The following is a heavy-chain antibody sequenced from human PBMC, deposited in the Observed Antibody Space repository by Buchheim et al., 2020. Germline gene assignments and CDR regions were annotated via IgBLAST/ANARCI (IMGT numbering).Heavy chain of an antibody. J-gene: IGHJ4*02. CDR2: ISYDGNYK. V-gene: IGHV3-30-3*01. CDR3: ARDRGVADAPDY. D-gene: IGHD6-25*01. CDR1: GFTFGSYA. Sequence: QVQLVESGGGVVQPGRSLRLSCAASGFTFGSYAVHWVRQAPGKGLEWMAVISYDGNYKFYADSVKGRFTISRDNSKKTTYLQMNSLRTEDTAVYYCARDRGVADAPDYWGQGTL.